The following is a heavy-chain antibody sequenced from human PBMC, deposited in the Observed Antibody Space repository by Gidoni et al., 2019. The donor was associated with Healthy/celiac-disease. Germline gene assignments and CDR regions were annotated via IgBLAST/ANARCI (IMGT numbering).Heavy chain of an antibody. J-gene: IGHJ4*02. D-gene: IGHD4-17*01. CDR2: IWYDGSNK. V-gene: IGHV3-33*01. Sequence: QVQLVESGGGVVQPGRSLRLSCAASGFTFRSSGMHWVRQAPGKGLEWVAVIWYDGSNKYYADSVKGRFTISRDNSKNTLYLQMNSLRAEDTAVYYCARDRPMTTVVTPTFDYWGQGTLVTVSS. CDR1: GFTFRSSG. CDR3: ARDRPMTTVVTPTFDY.